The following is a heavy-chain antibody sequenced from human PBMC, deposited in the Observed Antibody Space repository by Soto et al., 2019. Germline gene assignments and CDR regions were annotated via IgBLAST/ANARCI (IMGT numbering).Heavy chain of an antibody. J-gene: IGHJ6*02. CDR3: SRHLNCTVV. CDR1: GYTFTSYG. CDR2: ISAYNGNT. V-gene: IGHV1-18*04. Sequence: ASVKVSCKASGYTFTSYGISWVRQAPGQGLEWMGWISAYNGNTNYAQKLQGRVTMTTDTSTRTAYMELRSLRSDEAAMDDWSRHLNCTVVSGQGTTVSAS. D-gene: IGHD2-8*02.